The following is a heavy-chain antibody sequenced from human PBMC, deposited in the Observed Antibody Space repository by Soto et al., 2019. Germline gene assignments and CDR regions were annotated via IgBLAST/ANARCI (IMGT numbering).Heavy chain of an antibody. CDR2: INPSGGST. Sequence: QVQLVQSGAEVKKPGASVKVSCKASGYTFTSYYMHWMRQAPGQGLEWVGIINPSGGSTSYAQKFQGRVTMTGDTSTNTVYMELSSLRSEDTAVYYCARALPRIATSREGDYWGQGTLVTVSS. CDR1: GYTFTSYY. V-gene: IGHV1-46*01. CDR3: ARALPRIATSREGDY. J-gene: IGHJ4*02. D-gene: IGHD6-13*01.